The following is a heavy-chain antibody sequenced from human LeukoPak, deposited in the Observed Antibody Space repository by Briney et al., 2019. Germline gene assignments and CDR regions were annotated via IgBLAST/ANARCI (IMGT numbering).Heavy chain of an antibody. CDR2: ISYDGSNK. Sequence: GGSLRLSCAASGFAFSSYAMHWVRQAPGKGLEWVAVISYDGSNKYYADSAKGRFTISRDNSKNTLYLQMNSLRAEDTAVYYCARNYDSSGYYFDYWGQGTLVTVSS. CDR3: ARNYDSSGYYFDY. CDR1: GFAFSSYA. J-gene: IGHJ4*02. D-gene: IGHD3-22*01. V-gene: IGHV3-30-3*01.